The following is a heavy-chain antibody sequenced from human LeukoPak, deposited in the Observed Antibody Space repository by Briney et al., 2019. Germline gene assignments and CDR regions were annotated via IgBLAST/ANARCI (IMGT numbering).Heavy chain of an antibody. Sequence: PSETLSLTCTVSGGSISSYYWSWIRQPAGKGLQWIGRIHTSGSTDYNPSFGSRVTMSVDTSKSQFSLKLSSVTAADTAVYYCAREGSMTARPFVSIDYWGQGTLVTVSS. CDR1: GGSISSYY. CDR2: IHTSGST. V-gene: IGHV4-4*07. D-gene: IGHD6-6*01. CDR3: AREGSMTARPFVSIDY. J-gene: IGHJ4*02.